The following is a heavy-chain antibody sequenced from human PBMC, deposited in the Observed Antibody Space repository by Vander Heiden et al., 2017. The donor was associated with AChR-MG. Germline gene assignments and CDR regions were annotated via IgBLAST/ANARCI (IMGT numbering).Heavy chain of an antibody. CDR2: TYYRSKWYN. CDR3: ASHHYGSGMINYGMDV. V-gene: IGHV6-1*01. D-gene: IGHD3-10*01. Sequence: QVQLQQSGPGLVKPSQTPSITCAISGDSISSNNDFWNLIRQSPSGGLEWLGRTYYRSKWYNDYAVSVKSRITINPDTSKNQFSLQLNSVTPEDTAVYYCASHHYGSGMINYGMDVWGQGTTVTVSS. J-gene: IGHJ6*02. CDR1: GDSISSNNDF.